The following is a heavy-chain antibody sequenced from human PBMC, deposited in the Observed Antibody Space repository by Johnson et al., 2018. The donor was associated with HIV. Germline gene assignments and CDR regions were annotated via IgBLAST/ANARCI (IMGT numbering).Heavy chain of an antibody. V-gene: IGHV3-66*01. Sequence: VQLVESGGGLVQPGGSLRLSCAASGFTVSSNYMSWVRQDPGKGLEWVSVIYTGGSTYYADSVRGRLTISRDNSKNTLYLQMRSMRVEDTAVYYCARGVFWSGPLGSRHALDIWGQGTMVTVSS. CDR3: ARGVFWSGPLGSRHALDI. D-gene: IGHD3-3*01. CDR1: GFTVSSNY. J-gene: IGHJ3*02. CDR2: IYTGGST.